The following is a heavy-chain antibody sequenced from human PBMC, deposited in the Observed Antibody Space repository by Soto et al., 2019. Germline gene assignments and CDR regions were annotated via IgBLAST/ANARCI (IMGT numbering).Heavy chain of an antibody. CDR1: GGSISSGAYY. J-gene: IGHJ5*02. CDR2: IYYSGST. D-gene: IGHD1-1*01. V-gene: IGHV4-31*03. Sequence: QVQLQESGPGLVKPSQTLSLTCSVSGGSISSGAYYWSWIRQHPEKGLEWIGFIYYSGSTYYNPSLKSRVTISVDTSKNQFSLKLSSVTAADTAVYYCVSHERGQRRFDPWGQGTLVTVSS. CDR3: VSHERGQRRFDP.